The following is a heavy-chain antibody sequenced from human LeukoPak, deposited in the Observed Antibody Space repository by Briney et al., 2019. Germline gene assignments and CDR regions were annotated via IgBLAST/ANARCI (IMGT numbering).Heavy chain of an antibody. CDR2: ISGSGGST. D-gene: IGHD6-19*01. CDR1: GFTFSSYW. Sequence: GGSLRLSCAASGFTFSSYWMSWVRQAPGKGLEWVSAISGSGGSTYHADSVKGRFTISRDNSKNTLYLQMNSLRAEDTAVYYCASGRSIAVAGLDYWGQGTLVTVSS. J-gene: IGHJ4*02. CDR3: ASGRSIAVAGLDY. V-gene: IGHV3-23*01.